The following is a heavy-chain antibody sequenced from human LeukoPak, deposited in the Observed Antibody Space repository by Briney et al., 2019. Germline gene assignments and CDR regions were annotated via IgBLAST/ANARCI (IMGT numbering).Heavy chain of an antibody. CDR3: AKGRGYCTGGSCYSDY. CDR1: GFTFSNYA. CDR2: ISGSDGST. V-gene: IGHV3-23*01. Sequence: PGGSLRLSCTASGFTFSNYAMSWVRQAPGKGLEWVSTISGSDGSTYYADSVKGRFTISRDNSKNTLYLQMNSLRVEDTAIYYCAKGRGYCTGGSCYSDYWGQGTPVTVSS. D-gene: IGHD2-15*01. J-gene: IGHJ4*02.